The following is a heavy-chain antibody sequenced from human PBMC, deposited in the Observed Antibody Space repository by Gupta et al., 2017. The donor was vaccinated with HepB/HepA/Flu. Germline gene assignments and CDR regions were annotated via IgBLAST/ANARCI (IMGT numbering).Heavy chain of an antibody. CDR1: GGSISSYY. CDR2: IYTRVST. J-gene: IGHJ4*02. V-gene: IGHV4-4*07. Sequence: HLQESVPGLVPPSETLSLTCTVSGGSISSYYWSWIRQPAGKGLEWIGRIYTRVSTNYNPSLKSRVTMAEDKSKNQFSLKMSEENGADKAGYECGRDGGNGVVTGVDYWGKGTRVTVSS. CDR3: GRDGGNGVVTGVDY. D-gene: IGHD2-21*02.